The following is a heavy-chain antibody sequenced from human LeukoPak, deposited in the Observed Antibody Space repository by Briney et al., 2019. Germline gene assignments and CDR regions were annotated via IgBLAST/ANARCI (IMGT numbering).Heavy chain of an antibody. J-gene: IGHJ4*02. CDR3: ARERTAGSSSGYYRPKYYFDY. CDR1: GYTFTSYG. CDR2: ISAYNGNT. V-gene: IGHV1-18*01. D-gene: IGHD3-22*01. Sequence: ASVKVSCKASGYTFTSYGISWVRQAPGQGLEWMGWISAYNGNTNYAQKLQGRVTMTTDTSTSTAYMELRSLRSDDTAVYYCARERTAGSSSGYYRPKYYFDYWGQGTLVSVSS.